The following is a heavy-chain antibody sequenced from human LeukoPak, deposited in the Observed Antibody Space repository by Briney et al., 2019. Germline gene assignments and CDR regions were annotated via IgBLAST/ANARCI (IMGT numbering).Heavy chain of an antibody. CDR2: IIPILGIA. CDR1: GYTFTSYG. J-gene: IGHJ4*02. CDR3: AQVLLVVTAEHS. V-gene: IGHV1-69*04. Sequence: ASVKVSCKASGYTFTSYGISWVRQAPGQGLEWMGRIIPILGIANYAQKFQGRVTITADKSTSTAYMEMSSLRSEDTAVYYCAQVLLVVTAEHSWGQGTLVTVSS. D-gene: IGHD2-21*02.